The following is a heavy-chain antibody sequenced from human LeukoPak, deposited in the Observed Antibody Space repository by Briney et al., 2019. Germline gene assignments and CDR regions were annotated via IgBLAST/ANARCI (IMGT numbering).Heavy chain of an antibody. CDR3: ATKQWLAPPPDS. V-gene: IGHV3-74*01. Sequence: GGSLRLSCAASGFTFRKYWLLWVRHAPRKGLESVSRINTDGTVTTYADSVKGPFTVSRDNADNTMFLQLNSVRDEDTAVYYCATKQWLAPPPDSWGQGTPVSVSS. J-gene: IGHJ4*02. D-gene: IGHD6-19*01. CDR2: INTDGTVT. CDR1: GFTFRKYW.